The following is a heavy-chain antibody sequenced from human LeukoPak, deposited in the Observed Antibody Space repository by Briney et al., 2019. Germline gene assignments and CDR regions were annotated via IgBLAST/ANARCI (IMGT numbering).Heavy chain of an antibody. CDR1: GGTFSSYA. CDR3: AKDLSLEYSSSSYFQY. J-gene: IGHJ1*01. D-gene: IGHD6-6*01. Sequence: SCKASGGTFSSYAMSWVRQAPGKGLEWVSGISGSGSRTDYADSVKGRFTISRDNFKKTLYVQMNSLRAEDTAVYYCAKDLSLEYSSSSYFQYWGQGTLVTVSS. V-gene: IGHV3-23*01. CDR2: ISGSGSRT.